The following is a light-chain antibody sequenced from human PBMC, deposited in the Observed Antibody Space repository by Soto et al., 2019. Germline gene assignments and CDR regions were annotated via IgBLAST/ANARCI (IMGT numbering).Light chain of an antibody. V-gene: IGKV3-20*01. CDR1: QSVSSTY. CDR3: QQHSSSPLT. J-gene: IGKJ1*01. CDR2: ATS. Sequence: EILLTQSPGTLSLSPGERATLSCRASQSVSSTYLAWYQQKPGQAPRLLIYATSSRATGIPDRFIGSGSGTDFTLTISRLDPEDFAVYYCQQHSSSPLTFGLGTKVEIK.